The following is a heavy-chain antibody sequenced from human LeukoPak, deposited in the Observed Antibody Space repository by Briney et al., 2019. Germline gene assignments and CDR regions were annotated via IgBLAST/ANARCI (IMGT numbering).Heavy chain of an antibody. CDR2: TSTHNGNR. Sequence: ASVKVSCKASGYTFSDFGISWVRQAPGQGLEWMGWTSTHNGNRNYLQKFQGRVTMTTDTSTSTAYMELNGLTSDDTAVYYCARGAGRDFWGGYCATWGQGTLVTVSS. V-gene: IGHV1-18*01. CDR3: ARGAGRDFWGGYCAT. CDR1: GYTFSDFG. D-gene: IGHD3-3*01. J-gene: IGHJ5*02.